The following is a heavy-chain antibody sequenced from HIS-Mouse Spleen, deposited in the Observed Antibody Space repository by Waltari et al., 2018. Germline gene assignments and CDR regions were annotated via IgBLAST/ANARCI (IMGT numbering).Heavy chain of an antibody. CDR3: ARGLSLAAAGAFDI. J-gene: IGHJ3*02. CDR2: INHSGSP. Sequence: QVQLQQWGAGLLKPSETLSLTCAVYGGSFSGYYWSWIRQPPGKGLEWIGEINHSGSPNDNPSLKSRVTISVDTSKNQFSLKLSSVTAADTAVYYCARGLSLAAAGAFDILGQGTMVTVSS. V-gene: IGHV4-34*01. D-gene: IGHD6-13*01. CDR1: GGSFSGYY.